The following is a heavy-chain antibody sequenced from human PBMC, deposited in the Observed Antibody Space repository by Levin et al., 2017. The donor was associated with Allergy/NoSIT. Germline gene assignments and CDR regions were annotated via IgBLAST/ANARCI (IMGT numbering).Heavy chain of an antibody. J-gene: IGHJ4*02. Sequence: SCAASGFTFSSYSMNWVRQAPGKGLEWVSSISSSSSYIYYADSVKGRFTISRDNAKNSLYLQMNSLRAEDTAVYYCARGSLVANDYWGQGTLVTVSS. CDR3: ARGSLVANDY. D-gene: IGHD2-15*01. CDR1: GFTFSSYS. V-gene: IGHV3-21*01. CDR2: ISSSSSYI.